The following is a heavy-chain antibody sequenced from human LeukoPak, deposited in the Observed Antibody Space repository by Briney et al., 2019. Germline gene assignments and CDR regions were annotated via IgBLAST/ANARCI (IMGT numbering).Heavy chain of an antibody. CDR2: IYYSGST. J-gene: IGHJ4*02. CDR3: ARRPTCSGGSCYSGFDY. Sequence: SETLSLTCTVSGGSINSSSYYWGWIRQPPGKGLEWIGSIYYSGSTYYNPSLKSRVTISVDTSKNQFSLKLSSVTAADTAVYYCARRPTCSGGSCYSGFDYWGQGTLVTVSS. D-gene: IGHD2-15*01. V-gene: IGHV4-39*01. CDR1: GGSINSSSYY.